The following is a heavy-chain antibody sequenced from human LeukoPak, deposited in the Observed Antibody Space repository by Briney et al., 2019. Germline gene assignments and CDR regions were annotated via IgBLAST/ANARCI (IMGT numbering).Heavy chain of an antibody. J-gene: IGHJ4*02. CDR1: GGSISSYY. Sequence: SETLSLTCTVSGGSISSYYWSWLRQPPGKGLEWIGYIYYSGSTNYNPSLKSRVTISVDTSKNQFSLKLSSVTAADTAVYYCARAGGYYDSSGYSYYFDYWGQGTLVTVSS. D-gene: IGHD3-22*01. CDR2: IYYSGST. CDR3: ARAGGYYDSSGYSYYFDY. V-gene: IGHV4-59*01.